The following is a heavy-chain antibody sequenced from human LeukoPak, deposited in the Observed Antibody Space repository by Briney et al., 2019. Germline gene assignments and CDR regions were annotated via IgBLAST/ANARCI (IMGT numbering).Heavy chain of an antibody. Sequence: KPSETLSLTCTVSGGSIISTNYYWAWIRHPPGKGLEWIASVHYSGTPYYNPPLKSRVTMSVDTSKNQFSLKLSFVTAADTAVYYCARLGSQLLFDPWGQGTLVTVSS. CDR2: VHYSGTP. V-gene: IGHV4-39*01. D-gene: IGHD6-19*01. J-gene: IGHJ5*02. CDR3: ARLGSQLLFDP. CDR1: GGSIISTNYY.